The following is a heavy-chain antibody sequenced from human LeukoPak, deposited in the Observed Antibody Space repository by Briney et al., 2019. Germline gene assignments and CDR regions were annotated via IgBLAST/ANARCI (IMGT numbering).Heavy chain of an antibody. CDR3: ARVEVSGAFDI. J-gene: IGHJ3*02. V-gene: IGHV4-31*03. D-gene: IGHD2-8*01. Sequence: SETLSLTCTVSGGSISSGGYYWSWIRQHPGKGLEWIGYIYYSGSTYYNPSLKSRVTISVDTSKNQFSLKLSSVTAADTAVYYCARVEVSGAFDIWGQGTMVTVSS. CDR2: IYYSGST. CDR1: GGSISSGGYY.